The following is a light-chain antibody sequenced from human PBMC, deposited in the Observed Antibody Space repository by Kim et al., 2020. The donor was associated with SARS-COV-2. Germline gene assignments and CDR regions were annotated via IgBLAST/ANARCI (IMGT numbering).Light chain of an antibody. CDR2: LGS. J-gene: IGKJ4*01. Sequence: EIEKTQSPLSLPVTPGEPASISCRSSQSLPHSNGYNYLDWYLQKPGQSPQLLIYLGSNRASGVPDRFSGSGSGTDFTLKISRVEAEDFGVYYCMQALQTPFTFGGGTKVDIK. CDR3: MQALQTPFT. V-gene: IGKV2-28*01. CDR1: QSLPHSNGYNY.